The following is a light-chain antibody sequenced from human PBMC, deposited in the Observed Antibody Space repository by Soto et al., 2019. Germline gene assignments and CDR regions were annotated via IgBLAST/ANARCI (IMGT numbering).Light chain of an antibody. CDR3: QQYSISPPWT. CDR1: QSVSSSY. CDR2: GAS. Sequence: EIVLTQSPGTLSLSPGERATLSCRASQSVSSSYLAWYQQKPGQAPRLLIYGASSRATGIPDRFSGSGSGTDFTLTISRLEPEDFAVYHCQQYSISPPWTFGQGTKVEIK. J-gene: IGKJ1*01. V-gene: IGKV3-20*01.